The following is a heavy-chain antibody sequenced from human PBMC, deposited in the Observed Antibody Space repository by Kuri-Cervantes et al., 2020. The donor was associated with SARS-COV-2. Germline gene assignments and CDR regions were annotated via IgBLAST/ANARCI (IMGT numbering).Heavy chain of an antibody. V-gene: IGHV4-39*07. J-gene: IGHJ4*02. Sequence: GSLRLSCTVSGGSISSSSYYWGWIRQPPGKGLEWIGSIYYSGSTYYNPSLKSRVTISVDTSKNQFSLKLSSVTAADTAVYYCARALFSSSYYFDNWGQGTLVTVSS. CDR2: IYYSGST. CDR1: GGSISSSSYY. D-gene: IGHD6-6*01. CDR3: ARALFSSSYYFDN.